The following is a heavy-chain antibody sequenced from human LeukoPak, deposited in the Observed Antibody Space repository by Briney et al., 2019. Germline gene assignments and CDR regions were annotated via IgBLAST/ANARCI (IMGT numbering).Heavy chain of an antibody. J-gene: IGHJ4*02. CDR3: ARENFQY. CDR1: GFTLSAYG. V-gene: IGHV3-7*04. CDR2: IKPDGSDE. Sequence: PGGSLRLSCAASGFTLSAYGMSWVRQAPGKGLEWVANIKPDGSDESYVDSVKGRFTISRDNAKNSLYLQMNSLRAEDTAVYYCARENFQYWAQGTLVTVSS.